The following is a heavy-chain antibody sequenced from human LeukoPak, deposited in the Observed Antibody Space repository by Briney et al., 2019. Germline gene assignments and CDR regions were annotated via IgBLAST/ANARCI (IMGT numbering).Heavy chain of an antibody. V-gene: IGHV3-48*01. D-gene: IGHD3-16*01. Sequence: GGSLRLSFAASGFTFSSYWMNWVRQAPGKGLAWVSYISSSSSTIYYADSVKGRFTISRDNAKNSLYLQMNSLRAEDTAVYYCASLDGGYDYVWGQFDYWGQGTPVTVSS. J-gene: IGHJ4*02. CDR3: ASLDGGYDYVWGQFDY. CDR2: ISSSSSTI. CDR1: GFTFSSYW.